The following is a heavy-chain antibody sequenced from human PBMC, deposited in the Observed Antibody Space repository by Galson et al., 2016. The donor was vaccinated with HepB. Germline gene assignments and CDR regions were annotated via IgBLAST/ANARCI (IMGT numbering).Heavy chain of an antibody. CDR2: IYPGDSDT. D-gene: IGHD3-22*01. CDR1: GYSFSSYW. J-gene: IGHJ6*02. V-gene: IGHV5-51*01. CDR3: ARWHGGGSSGYYNLGSAYYGLDV. Sequence: QSGAEVKKPGESLKISCKGSGYSFSSYWIGWVRQMPGKGLEWMGIIYPGDSDTRYSPSFQGQVTISVDKSISTAYLQWSSLKASDTAMYYCARWHGGGSSGYYNLGSAYYGLDVWGQGNPGHRLL.